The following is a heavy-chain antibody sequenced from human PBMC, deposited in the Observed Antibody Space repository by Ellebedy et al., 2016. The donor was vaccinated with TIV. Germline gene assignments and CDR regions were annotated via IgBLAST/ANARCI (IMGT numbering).Heavy chain of an antibody. J-gene: IGHJ6*02. CDR2: ISGSASST. CDR1: GFTFSSYA. Sequence: GGSLRLSXAASGFTFSSYAMTWVRQAPGKGLEWVSAISGSASSTYYADSVKGRFTISRDNAKDSLYLQMNSLRAEDTAIYYCARDKGYGMDVWGPGTTVTVSS. CDR3: ARDKGYGMDV. V-gene: IGHV3-23*01.